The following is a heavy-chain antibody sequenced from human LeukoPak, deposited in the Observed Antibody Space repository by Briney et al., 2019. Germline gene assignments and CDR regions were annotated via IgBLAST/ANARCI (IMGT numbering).Heavy chain of an antibody. CDR2: ISGDGGST. CDR3: VFGTQTGGSYYGDAFDI. J-gene: IGHJ3*02. D-gene: IGHD1-26*01. CDR1: GFTFDDYA. Sequence: GGSLRLSRAASGFTFDDYAMHWVRQAPGKGLEWVSLISGDGGSTYYADSVKGRFTISRDNSKNSLYLQMNSLRTEDTALYYCVFGTQTGGSYYGDAFDIWGQGTMVTVSS. V-gene: IGHV3-43*02.